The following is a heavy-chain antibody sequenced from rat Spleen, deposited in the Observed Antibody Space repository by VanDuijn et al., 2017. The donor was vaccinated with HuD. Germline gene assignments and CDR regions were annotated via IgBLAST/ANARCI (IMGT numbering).Heavy chain of an antibody. CDR3: TRDAAAISGGYFDY. J-gene: IGHJ2*01. V-gene: IGHV5-25*01. D-gene: IGHD1-2*01. Sequence: EVQLVESGGGLVQPGRSLKLSCAASGFTFSNSYMAWVRQAPTKGLEWVASITSSGGNIYYPDSVKGRFTISRDNAKSTLYLQMNSLRSEDTATYYCTRDAAAISGGYFDYWGQGVMVTVSS. CDR2: ITSSGGNI. CDR1: GFTFSNSY.